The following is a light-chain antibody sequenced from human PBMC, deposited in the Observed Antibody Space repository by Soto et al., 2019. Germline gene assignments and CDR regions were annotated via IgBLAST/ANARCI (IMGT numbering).Light chain of an antibody. CDR1: QNINSW. J-gene: IGKJ1*01. Sequence: DIQMTQSPSTLSASVGDRVTITCRASQNINSWLAWYQQKPGKAPKLLIYKASSLESGVPSRFSGSGSGTEFTLTISSLQPDDFATYYCKQYNSYWTFVQGTKVEIK. CDR3: KQYNSYWT. V-gene: IGKV1-5*03. CDR2: KAS.